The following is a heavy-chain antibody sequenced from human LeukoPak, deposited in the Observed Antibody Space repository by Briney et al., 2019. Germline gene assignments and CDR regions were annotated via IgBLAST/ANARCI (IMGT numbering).Heavy chain of an antibody. CDR2: INHSGST. Sequence: SETLSLTCAVYGGSFSGYYWSWIRQPPGKGLEWIGEINHSGSTNYNPSLKSRGTISVDTSKNQFSLKLSSVTAADTAVYYCARRKGRYCSGGSCYSSAYYYGMDVWGQGTTVTVSS. CDR1: GGSFSGYY. J-gene: IGHJ6*02. D-gene: IGHD2-15*01. V-gene: IGHV4-34*01. CDR3: ARRKGRYCSGGSCYSSAYYYGMDV.